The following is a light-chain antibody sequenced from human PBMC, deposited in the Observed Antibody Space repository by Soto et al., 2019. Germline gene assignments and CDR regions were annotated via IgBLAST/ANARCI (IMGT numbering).Light chain of an antibody. CDR1: SSDVGGHNY. CDR2: DVT. Sequence: QSALTQPRSVSGSPGQSVTISCTGTSSDVGGHNYVSWYQQHPGKAPKLVIFDVTRPPSEVPDRFSGSRSGSTTSLTISGLQAEDEADYYCCSYAGTYVFGTGTKVTVL. V-gene: IGLV2-11*01. CDR3: CSYAGTYV. J-gene: IGLJ1*01.